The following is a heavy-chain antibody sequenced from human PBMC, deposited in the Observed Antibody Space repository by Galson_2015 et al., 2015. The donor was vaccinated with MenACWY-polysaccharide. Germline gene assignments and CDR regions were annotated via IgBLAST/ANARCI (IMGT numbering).Heavy chain of an antibody. D-gene: IGHD6-6*01. J-gene: IGHJ4*01. CDR2: ISSSSAYT. CDR3: ARDGFPSSSAAFDY. V-gene: IGHV3-21*01. Sequence: SLRLSCAASGFTFSTYSMNWVRQAPGKGLEWVSYISSSSAYTYYADSVKGRFTVSRANTKRSLYLQMNSLRADDTGVYFCARDGFPSSSAAFDYWGHGSLVTVSS. CDR1: GFTFSTYS.